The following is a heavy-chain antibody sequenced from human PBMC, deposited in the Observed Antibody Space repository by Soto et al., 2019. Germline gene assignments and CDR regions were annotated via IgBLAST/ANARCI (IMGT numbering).Heavy chain of an antibody. J-gene: IGHJ4*02. Sequence: EVQLVESGGGLVKPGGSLRLSCAASGFTFSTYCMSWVRQAPGKGLEWVANIKQDGSEKDYVDSVKGRFTISRDNAKNSLDLQMNSMRAEDTAVYYCARGGRTGGGHWGQGALVTGSS. D-gene: IGHD3-10*01. V-gene: IGHV3-7*01. CDR1: GFTFSTYC. CDR2: IKQDGSEK. CDR3: ARGGRTGGGH.